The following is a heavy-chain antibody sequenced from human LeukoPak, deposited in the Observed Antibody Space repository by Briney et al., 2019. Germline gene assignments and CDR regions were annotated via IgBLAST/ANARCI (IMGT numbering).Heavy chain of an antibody. D-gene: IGHD1-7*01. CDR1: GGSISSSSYY. CDR2: IYSNGDT. CDR3: TGELAGTTVHY. Sequence: SETLSLTCTVSGGSISSSSYYWGWIRQPPGKGVEWIGSIYSNGDTYYNPSLKSRFTTSLETSKNQFSLKLSSVTAADTAIYFCTGELAGTTVHYWGQGTLVTISS. V-gene: IGHV4-39*07. J-gene: IGHJ4*02.